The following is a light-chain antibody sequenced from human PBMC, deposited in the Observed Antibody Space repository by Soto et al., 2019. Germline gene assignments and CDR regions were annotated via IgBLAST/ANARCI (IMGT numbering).Light chain of an antibody. CDR2: GAS. CDR3: QQYNNWPTWT. J-gene: IGKJ1*01. CDR1: QSVSSK. Sequence: ELVLTQSPGTLSLSPGERATLSCRASQSVSSKLAWYQQKPGQAPRLLIYGASTRATGIPARFSGSGSGTEFTLTISSLKSEDFAVYYCQQYNNWPTWTFGQGTKVDIK. V-gene: IGKV3-15*01.